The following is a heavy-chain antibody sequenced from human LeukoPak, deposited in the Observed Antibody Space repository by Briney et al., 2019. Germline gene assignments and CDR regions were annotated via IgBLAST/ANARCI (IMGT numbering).Heavy chain of an antibody. CDR2: IYYSGST. CDR3: AREGGYCSSTSCYHPAFDY. Sequence: PSQTLSLTCTVSGGSISSGGYYWSWLRQHPGKGLEWIGYIYYSGSTYYNPSLKSRVTISVDTSKNQFSLKLSSVTAADTAVYYCAREGGYCSSTSCYHPAFDYWGQGTLVTVSS. CDR1: GGSISSGGYY. D-gene: IGHD2-2*01. J-gene: IGHJ4*02. V-gene: IGHV4-31*03.